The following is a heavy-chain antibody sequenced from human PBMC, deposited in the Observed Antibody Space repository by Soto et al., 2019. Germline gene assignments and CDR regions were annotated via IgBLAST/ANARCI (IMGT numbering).Heavy chain of an antibody. Sequence: SQTLSLTCAISGDSVSSNSAAWNWIRQSPSRGLEWLGRTYYRSKWYNDYAVSVKSRITINPDTSKNQFSLQLNSVTPEDTAVYYCARTQRPFGVVIIYYFDYWGQGTLVTVSS. CDR3: ARTQRPFGVVIIYYFDY. J-gene: IGHJ4*02. CDR1: GDSVSSNSAA. CDR2: TYYRSKWYN. D-gene: IGHD3-3*01. V-gene: IGHV6-1*01.